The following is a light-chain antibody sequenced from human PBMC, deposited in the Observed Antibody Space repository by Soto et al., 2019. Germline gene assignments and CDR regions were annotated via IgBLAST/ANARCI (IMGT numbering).Light chain of an antibody. CDR1: SSEVGGYNY. CDR2: AVS. V-gene: IGLV2-14*01. CDR3: SSYTSSSNLGV. J-gene: IGLJ2*01. Sequence: QSALTQPASVSGSPGQSITISCTGTSSEVGGYNYVSWYQQHPGQAPKLLIYAVSNRPSGVSNRFSGSKSGNTASLTISGLQAEEEAHYFCSSYTSSSNLGVFGGGTKLSVL.